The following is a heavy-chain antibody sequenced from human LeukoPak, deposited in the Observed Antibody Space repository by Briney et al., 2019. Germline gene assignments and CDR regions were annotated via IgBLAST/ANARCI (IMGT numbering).Heavy chain of an antibody. CDR1: GFTFTGYA. CDR2: ISYDASSE. Sequence: GSLRLSCAASGFTFTGYAMHWVRQALGKGLEWVAVISYDASSEYYADSVKGRFTISRDNSKNTLYLQMSSLRAEDTAVYYCATDYGKDPLYFDYWGQGTLVTVSS. CDR3: ATDYGKDPLYFDY. J-gene: IGHJ4*02. V-gene: IGHV3-30*04. D-gene: IGHD3-16*01.